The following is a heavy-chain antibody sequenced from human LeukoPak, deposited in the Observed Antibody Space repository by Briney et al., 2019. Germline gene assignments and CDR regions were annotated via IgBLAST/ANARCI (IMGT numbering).Heavy chain of an antibody. J-gene: IGHJ4*02. CDR2: IKEDGSET. V-gene: IGHV3-7*01. Sequence: GGSLRLSCAASGFTFSSHWMTWVRQAPGRGLEWVANIKEDGSETFYGDSVKGRFTISRDNAENSLNLQMNNLRPEDTAMYYYARPLSGAISPGYWGQGTLVTVSS. CDR1: GFTFSSHW. D-gene: IGHD3-10*01. CDR3: ARPLSGAISPGY.